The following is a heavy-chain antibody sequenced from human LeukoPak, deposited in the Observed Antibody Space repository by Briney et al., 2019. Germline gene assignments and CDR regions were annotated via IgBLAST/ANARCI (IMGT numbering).Heavy chain of an antibody. Sequence: ASVKVSCKASGYTFTGYYMHWVRQAPGQGLEWMGWINPSSGGTNYAQKFQGRVTMTRDTSISTAYMELSRLRSDDTAVYYCARSWDTVADAFDIWGQGTMVTVSS. CDR1: GYTFTGYY. D-gene: IGHD4-17*01. CDR2: INPSSGGT. V-gene: IGHV1-2*02. J-gene: IGHJ3*02. CDR3: ARSWDTVADAFDI.